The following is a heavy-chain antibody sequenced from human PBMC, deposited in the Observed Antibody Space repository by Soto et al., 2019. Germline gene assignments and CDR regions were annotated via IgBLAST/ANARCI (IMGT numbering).Heavy chain of an antibody. V-gene: IGHV3-33*01. CDR3: AREYVGSGYCSGGSCSPGAFDI. CDR2: IWYDGSNK. CDR1: GFTFSSYG. Sequence: QVQLVESGGGVVQPGRSLRLSCAASGFTFSSYGMHWVRQAPGKGLEWVAVIWYDGSNKYYADSVKGRFTISRDNSKNTLYLQMNSLRAEDTAVYYCAREYVGSGYCSGGSCSPGAFDIWGQGTMVTVSS. J-gene: IGHJ3*02. D-gene: IGHD2-15*01.